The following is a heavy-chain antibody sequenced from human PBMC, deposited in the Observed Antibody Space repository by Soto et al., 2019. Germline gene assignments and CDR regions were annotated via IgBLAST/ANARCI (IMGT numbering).Heavy chain of an antibody. D-gene: IGHD2-21*02. Sequence: SETLSLTCTVSGGSIISHYWSWIRQPPGKGLEWIGYMYNTGSTIYNPSLKSRVTISVDTSKNQFSLKLNSVTAADTAVYYCARDLWGYCGADCYPLDVWGQGTTVTVS. CDR2: MYNTGST. V-gene: IGHV4-59*11. J-gene: IGHJ6*02. CDR1: GGSIISHY. CDR3: ARDLWGYCGADCYPLDV.